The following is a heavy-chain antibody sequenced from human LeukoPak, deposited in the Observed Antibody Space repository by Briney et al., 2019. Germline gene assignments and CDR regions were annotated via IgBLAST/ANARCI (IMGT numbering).Heavy chain of an antibody. CDR1: GFTFDDYA. J-gene: IGHJ4*02. CDR3: AKDSSSSWYGGGFAY. V-gene: IGHV3-9*01. CDR2: ISWNSGSI. D-gene: IGHD6-13*01. Sequence: GRSLRLSCAASGFTFDDYAMHWVRQAPGKGLGWVSGISWNSGSIGYADSVKGRFTISRDNAKNSLYLQMNSLRAEDTALYYCAKDSSSSWYGGGFAYWGQGTLVTVSS.